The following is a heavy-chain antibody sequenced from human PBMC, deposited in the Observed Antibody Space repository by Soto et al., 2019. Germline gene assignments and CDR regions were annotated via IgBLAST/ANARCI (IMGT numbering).Heavy chain of an antibody. CDR2: MDPKSGNT. CDR3: ARYFWSGRLPYHFDF. CDR1: GYTFTSYD. V-gene: IGHV1-8*01. D-gene: IGHD3-3*01. J-gene: IGHJ4*02. Sequence: ASVKVSCKASGYTFTSYDINWVRQATGQGLEWMGWMDPKSGNTGYALKYQGRVTMTRNTSISTVYMELSRLRSEDTAVYYCARYFWSGRLPYHFDFWGQGTLVTVSS.